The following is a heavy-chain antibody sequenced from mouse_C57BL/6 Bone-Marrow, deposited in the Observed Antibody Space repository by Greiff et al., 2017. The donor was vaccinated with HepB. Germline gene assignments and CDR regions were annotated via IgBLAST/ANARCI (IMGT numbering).Heavy chain of an antibody. CDR2: INPNNGGT. CDR3: ARLLLRSYYFDY. Sequence: VQLKESGPELVKPGASVKMSCKASGYTFTDYNMHWVKQSHGKSLEWIGYINPNNGGTSYNQKFKGKATLTVNKSSSTAYMELRSLTSEDSAVYYCARLLLRSYYFDYWGQGTTLTVSS. CDR1: GYTFTDYN. V-gene: IGHV1-22*01. J-gene: IGHJ2*01. D-gene: IGHD1-1*01.